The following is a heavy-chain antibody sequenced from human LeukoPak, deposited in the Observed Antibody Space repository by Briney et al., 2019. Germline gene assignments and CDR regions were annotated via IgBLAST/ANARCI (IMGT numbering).Heavy chain of an antibody. CDR2: TYYRAKWYN. CDR3: ARENLFSGGSPFDP. CDR1: GDSVSSNSAA. D-gene: IGHD3-10*01. V-gene: IGHV6-1*01. J-gene: IGHJ5*02. Sequence: SQTLSLTCAISGDSVSSNSAAWNWIRQSPSRGLEWLGRTYYRAKWYNDYAVSVKSRITINPDTSKNQFSLQLNSVTPEDTAAYYCARENLFSGGSPFDPWGQGTLVTVSS.